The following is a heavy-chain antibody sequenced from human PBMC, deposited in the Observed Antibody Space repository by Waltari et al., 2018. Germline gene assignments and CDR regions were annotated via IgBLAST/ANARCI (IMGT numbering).Heavy chain of an antibody. J-gene: IGHJ4*02. CDR1: GDSMSTSDY. V-gene: IGHV4-4*02. CDR2: VRGDGKT. Sequence: QLQLQESGPGLVKPSGTLSLICAVSGDSMSTSDYWSWVRQPPGKGLEWIGQVRGDGKTNYNPSFASRVTMSLDTSTYHFALKLTSATAADTALYYCARDRGRGLYLDTWSQGTLVTVSP. D-gene: IGHD1-1*01. CDR3: ARDRGRGLYLDT.